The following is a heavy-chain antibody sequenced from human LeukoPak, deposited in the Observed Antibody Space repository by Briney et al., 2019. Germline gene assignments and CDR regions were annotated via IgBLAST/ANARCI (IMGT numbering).Heavy chain of an antibody. V-gene: IGHV3-23*01. CDR2: ISGSGGST. D-gene: IGHD6-6*01. CDR1: GFTFSSYA. Sequence: GGSLRLSCAASGFTFSSYAMSWVRQAPGKGLEWVSAISGSGGSTYYADSVKGRFTISRDNSKNTLYLQMNSLRAEDTAVYYCAKDLVQYSSSSGIGPDYWGQGTLVTVSS. J-gene: IGHJ4*02. CDR3: AKDLVQYSSSSGIGPDY.